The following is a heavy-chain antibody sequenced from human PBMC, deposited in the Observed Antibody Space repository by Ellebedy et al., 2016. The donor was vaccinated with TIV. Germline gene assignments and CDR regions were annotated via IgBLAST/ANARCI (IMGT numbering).Heavy chain of an antibody. CDR3: ARDRYCSSTSCKGAFDI. V-gene: IGHV1-18*01. J-gene: IGHJ3*02. CDR2: ISAYNGNT. CDR1: GYTFTSYG. Sequence: ASVKVSCXASGYTFTSYGISWVRQAPGQGLEWMGWISAYNGNTNYAQKLQGRVTMTTDTSTSTAYMELRSPRSEDTAVYYCARDRYCSSTSCKGAFDIWGQGTMVTVSS. D-gene: IGHD2-2*01.